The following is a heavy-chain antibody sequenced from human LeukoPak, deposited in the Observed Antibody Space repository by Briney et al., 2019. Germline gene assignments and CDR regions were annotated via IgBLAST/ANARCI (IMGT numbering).Heavy chain of an antibody. CDR1: GYSFTGYY. CDR3: ARDLEDNYSNYGY. CDR2: INPNSGGT. J-gene: IGHJ4*02. V-gene: IGHV1-2*02. D-gene: IGHD4-11*01. Sequence: SVKVSCKASGYSFTGYYMHWVRQAPGQGLEWMGWINPNSGGTNYAQKFQGRVTMTRDTSISTAYMELSRLRSDDTAVFYCARDLEDNYSNYGYWGQGTLVTVSS.